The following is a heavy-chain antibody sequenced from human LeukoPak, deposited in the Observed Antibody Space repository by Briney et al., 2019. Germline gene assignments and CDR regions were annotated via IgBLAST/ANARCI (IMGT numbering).Heavy chain of an antibody. D-gene: IGHD3-16*01. CDR3: ARDGLPSRYFDL. CDR2: SYHSGNT. CDR1: GGSISSAGYY. Sequence: SETLSLTCTVSGGSISSAGYYWSWIRQPPGKGLEWIGYSYHSGNTYYNPSLKSRVSISVDRSQNQFSLKLSSVTAADTAVYFCARDGLPSRYFDLWGRGTLVTVSS. V-gene: IGHV4-30-2*01. J-gene: IGHJ2*01.